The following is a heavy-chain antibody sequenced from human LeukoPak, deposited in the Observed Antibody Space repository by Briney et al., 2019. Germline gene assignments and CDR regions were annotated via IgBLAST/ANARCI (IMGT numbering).Heavy chain of an antibody. Sequence: GGSLRLSCAASGFTFSSYAMHWVRQAPGKGREWVAVISYDGSNKYYADSVKGRFTISRDNSKNKLYLQMNSLRAEDTAVYYCARDGYTAMVTGAFDIWGQGTMVTVSS. CDR2: ISYDGSNK. CDR1: GFTFSSYA. D-gene: IGHD5-18*01. V-gene: IGHV3-30*04. CDR3: ARDGYTAMVTGAFDI. J-gene: IGHJ3*02.